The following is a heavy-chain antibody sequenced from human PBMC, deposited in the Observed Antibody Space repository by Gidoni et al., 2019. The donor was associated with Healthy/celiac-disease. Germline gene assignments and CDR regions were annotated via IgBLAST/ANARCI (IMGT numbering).Heavy chain of an antibody. D-gene: IGHD5-12*01. V-gene: IGHV1-69*01. CDR3: ARDDSGYDIGTYYYYGMDV. CDR2: IIPIFGTA. Sequence: QVQLVQFGAEVKKPGSSVKVSCKASGGTFRSYAISWVRQAPGQGLEWMGGIIPIFGTANYAQKFQGRVTITADESTSTAYMELSSLRSEDTAVYYCARDDSGYDIGTYYYYGMDVWGQGTTVTVSS. J-gene: IGHJ6*02. CDR1: GGTFRSYA.